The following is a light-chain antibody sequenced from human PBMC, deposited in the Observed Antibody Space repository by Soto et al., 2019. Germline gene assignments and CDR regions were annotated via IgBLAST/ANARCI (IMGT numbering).Light chain of an antibody. CDR2: DTS. J-gene: IGKJ4*01. Sequence: EIVLTQSPGTLSLSVGERVTLSCRASQSVSSYLAWYQQTPGQAPRLLIYDTSNNATGTPDRFSGSGSGTDFTLTISRLEPEDFTVYYCQQYGSSPLTFGGGTTVEIK. CDR1: QSVSSY. V-gene: IGKV3-20*01. CDR3: QQYGSSPLT.